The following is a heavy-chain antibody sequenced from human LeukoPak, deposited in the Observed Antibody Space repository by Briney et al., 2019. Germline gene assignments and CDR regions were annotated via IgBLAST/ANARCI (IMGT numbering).Heavy chain of an antibody. V-gene: IGHV3-74*01. J-gene: IGHJ4*02. CDR1: RFNVNNYW. Sequence: SGGSLRLSCAASRFNVNNYWMHWIRQAPGKGLVWVSRINEDGRVTNYAGSVRGRFTIFRDSVKNTLHLQMNSLRAEDTAVYYCVKDFGGNSDSWGQGTLVTVSS. CDR3: VKDFGGNSDS. D-gene: IGHD4-23*01. CDR2: INEDGRVT.